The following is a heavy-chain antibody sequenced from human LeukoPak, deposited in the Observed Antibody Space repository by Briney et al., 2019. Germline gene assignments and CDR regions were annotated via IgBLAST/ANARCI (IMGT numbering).Heavy chain of an antibody. Sequence: PGGSLRLSCAASGFTFSSYGMHWVRQAPGKGLEWVAVISYDGSNKYYADSVKGRFTISRDNSKNTLYLQMNSLRAEDTAVYYCAKDEDSSSWLAVGYWGQGTLVTVSS. V-gene: IGHV3-30*18. CDR1: GFTFSSYG. CDR3: AKDEDSSSWLAVGY. CDR2: ISYDGSNK. J-gene: IGHJ4*02. D-gene: IGHD6-13*01.